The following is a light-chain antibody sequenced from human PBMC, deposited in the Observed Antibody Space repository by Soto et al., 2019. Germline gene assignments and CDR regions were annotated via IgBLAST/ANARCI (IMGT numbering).Light chain of an antibody. CDR3: SSYTSSSTPYV. J-gene: IGLJ1*01. CDR2: EVS. Sequence: QSALTQPASVSGSPGQSITISCTGTSSDVGGYNYVSWYQQHPCKAPKLMIYEVSNRPSGVSNRFSGSKSGNTASLTISGRQAEDEAEYYCSSYTSSSTPYVFGTGTKLTVL. CDR1: SSDVGGYNY. V-gene: IGLV2-14*01.